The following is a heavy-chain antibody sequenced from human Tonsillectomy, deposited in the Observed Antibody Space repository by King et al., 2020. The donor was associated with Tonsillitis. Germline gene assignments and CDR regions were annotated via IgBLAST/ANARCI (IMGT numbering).Heavy chain of an antibody. CDR1: GFTFNTYP. Sequence: VQLVESGGGVVQPGRSLRLSCAASGFTFNTYPMHWVRQAPGKGLEWLAIISSDGSKKNYADSVKGRFTISRDNSKNMLYLQMNSLRVEDTAIYYCGDEPSRRTRGDHWGQGTLVTVSS. D-gene: IGHD1-14*01. J-gene: IGHJ4*02. V-gene: IGHV3-30-3*01. CDR2: ISSDGSKK. CDR3: GDEPSRRTRGDH.